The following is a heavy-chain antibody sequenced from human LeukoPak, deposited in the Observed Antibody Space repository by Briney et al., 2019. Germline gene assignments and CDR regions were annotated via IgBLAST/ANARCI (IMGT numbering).Heavy chain of an antibody. CDR2: ISYDGNNK. V-gene: IGHV3-30*04. D-gene: IGHD3-16*02. Sequence: HPGGSLRLSCAASGFTFSSYAMHWVRQAPGKGLERVAIISYDGNNKFYADSVKGRFTISRDNSKNTLYLQMNSLRAEDTAVYYCASSRILGGYRGNFDYWGQGTLVTVSS. J-gene: IGHJ4*02. CDR1: GFTFSSYA. CDR3: ASSRILGGYRGNFDY.